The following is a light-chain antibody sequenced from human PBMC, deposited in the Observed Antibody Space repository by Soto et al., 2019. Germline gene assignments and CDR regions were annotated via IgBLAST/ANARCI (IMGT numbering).Light chain of an antibody. V-gene: IGKV2D-29*01. CDR2: EVC. Sequence: IVLTQTTLSLSVTPGQPASMSCKTSQSPLHCAGRTHLYWYLQRPGQPPQLLMFEVCNRVSGGPDMFSGSGAGTDFTLKISRVEAEDVGVYRFMQTKQLPVTFGLGTKFDIK. CDR1: QSPLHCAGRTH. CDR3: MQTKQLPVT. J-gene: IGKJ1*01.